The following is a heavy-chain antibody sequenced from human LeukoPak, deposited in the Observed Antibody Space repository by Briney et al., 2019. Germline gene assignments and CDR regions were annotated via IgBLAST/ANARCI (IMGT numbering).Heavy chain of an antibody. CDR2: IWYDETNK. J-gene: IGHJ4*02. Sequence: GGSLRLSCAASGFTFSTYDMYWVRQAPGRGLDWVAGIWYDETNKYYADSVKGRFTISRDNSKNTLYLQTNSLRAEDTAVYYCARKFGTYFDYWGQGTLVTVSS. CDR1: GFTFSTYD. V-gene: IGHV3-33*01. CDR3: ARKFGTYFDY. D-gene: IGHD3-16*01.